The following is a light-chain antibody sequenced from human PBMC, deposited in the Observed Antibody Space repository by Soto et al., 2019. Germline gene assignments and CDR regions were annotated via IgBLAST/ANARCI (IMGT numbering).Light chain of an antibody. CDR1: QSVSNN. V-gene: IGKV3-15*01. Sequence: EKVVTQSQPTLSVSPRDRFPLSCRASQSVSNNLVWYQQKPGQAPRLLMYGSSIRATGIPARFSGSGSGTEFTLTISSLQSEDFAVYYCKQHNNWPPITFAQRARLEI. J-gene: IGKJ5*01. CDR2: GSS. CDR3: KQHNNWPPIT.